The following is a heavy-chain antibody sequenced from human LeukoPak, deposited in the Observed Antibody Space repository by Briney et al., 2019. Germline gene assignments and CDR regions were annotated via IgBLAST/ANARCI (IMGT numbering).Heavy chain of an antibody. CDR3: AIEFSSGYFNWFDP. D-gene: IGHD3-22*01. J-gene: IGHJ5*02. V-gene: IGHV1-69*13. CDR2: IIPIFGTA. Sequence: GSSVKVSCKASGGTFSSYAISWVRQAPGQGLEWMGGIIPIFGTANYAQKFQGRVTITADESTSTAYTELSSLRSEDTAVYYCAIEFSSGYFNWFDPWGQGTLVTVSS. CDR1: GGTFSSYA.